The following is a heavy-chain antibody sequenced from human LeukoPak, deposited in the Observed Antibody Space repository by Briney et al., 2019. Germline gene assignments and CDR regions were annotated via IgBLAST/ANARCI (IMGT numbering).Heavy chain of an antibody. CDR3: ARAPSYYGSPAEGRYCFDY. CDR1: GFTFSSYW. D-gene: IGHD1-26*01. J-gene: IGHJ4*02. Sequence: PGGSLRLSCAASGFTFSSYWMSWVRQAPGKGLEWVANIKQDGSEKYYVDSVKGRFTISRDNAKNSLYLQMNSLRAEDTAVYYCARAPSYYGSPAEGRYCFDYWGQGTLVTVSS. CDR2: IKQDGSEK. V-gene: IGHV3-7*01.